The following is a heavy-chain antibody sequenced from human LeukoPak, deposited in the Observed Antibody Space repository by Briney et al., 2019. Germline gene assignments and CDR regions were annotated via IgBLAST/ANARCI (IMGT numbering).Heavy chain of an antibody. Sequence: SETLSLTCTVSGGSISSYYWSWIRQPPGKGLEWIGYIYYSGSTNYNPSLKSRVTISVDTSKNQFSLKLSSVTAADTAVYYCASVVVVTAIWSYWGQGTLVTVSS. CDR1: GGSISSYY. CDR3: ASVVVVTAIWSY. J-gene: IGHJ4*02. D-gene: IGHD2-21*02. CDR2: IYYSGST. V-gene: IGHV4-59*08.